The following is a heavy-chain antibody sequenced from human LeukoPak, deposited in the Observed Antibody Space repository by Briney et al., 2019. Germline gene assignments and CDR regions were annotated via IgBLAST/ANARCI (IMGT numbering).Heavy chain of an antibody. J-gene: IGHJ4*02. CDR1: GFTFSSYG. CDR3: ATLIVVDRWPKIH. V-gene: IGHV3-23*01. Sequence: GGSLRLSCAASGFTFSSYGMSWVRQAPGKGLEWVSAISGSGGSRYYADSVKGRFTISRDNSKNTLYLQMNSLRAEDTAVYYCATLIVVDRWPKIHWGQGTLVTVSS. D-gene: IGHD3-22*01. CDR2: ISGSGGSR.